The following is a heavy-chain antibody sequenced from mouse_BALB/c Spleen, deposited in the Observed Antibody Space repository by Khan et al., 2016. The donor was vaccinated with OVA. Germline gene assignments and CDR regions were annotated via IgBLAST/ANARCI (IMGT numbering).Heavy chain of an antibody. J-gene: IGHJ2*01. CDR2: INSNGGST. CDR3: ARMARTIN. V-gene: IGHV5-6-3*01. Sequence: EVELVESGGGLVQPGGSLKLSCAASGFTFSSYGMSWVRQTPDKRLELVATINSNGGSTYYPDSVKGRFTISRDNAKNTLYLQMSSLKAEYTSMNYLARMARTINWGQGTTLTFSS. CDR1: GFTFSSYG.